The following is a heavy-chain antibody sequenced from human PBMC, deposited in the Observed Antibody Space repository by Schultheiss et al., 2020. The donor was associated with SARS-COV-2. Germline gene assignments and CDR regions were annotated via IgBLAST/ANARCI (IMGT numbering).Heavy chain of an antibody. Sequence: GESLKISCAASGFTFSTYTMNWVRQAPGKGLEWVSAIAHDTGRTYYADSVRGRFTISRDNAKNSLYLQMNSLRAEDTAVYYCARDSYYYDSSGLGWGQGTLVTVSS. D-gene: IGHD3-22*01. CDR1: GFTFSTYT. CDR2: IAHDTGRT. J-gene: IGHJ4*02. CDR3: ARDSYYYDSSGLG. V-gene: IGHV3-21*01.